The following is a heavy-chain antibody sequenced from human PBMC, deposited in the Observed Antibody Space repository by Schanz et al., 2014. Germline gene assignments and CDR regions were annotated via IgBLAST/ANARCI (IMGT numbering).Heavy chain of an antibody. Sequence: QVQLVESGGGLVKPGGSLRLSCAASGFIFSSYGLHWVRQAPGKGLEWVAVIWNNGVTKYYADSVRGRFTISRDRFQNTLYLRMSSLRAEDTAVYYCARPRFDYGEVDYWGQGTLVTVSS. CDR2: IWNNGVTK. V-gene: IGHV3-33*08. D-gene: IGHD4-17*01. CDR1: GFIFSSYG. J-gene: IGHJ4*02. CDR3: ARPRFDYGEVDY.